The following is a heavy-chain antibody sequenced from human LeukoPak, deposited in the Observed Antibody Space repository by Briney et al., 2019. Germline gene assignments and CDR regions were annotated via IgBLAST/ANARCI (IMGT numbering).Heavy chain of an antibody. J-gene: IGHJ5*02. D-gene: IGHD3-16*02. CDR1: GGSFSGYY. CDR3: ARMSGSSSYTGWFDP. Sequence: SETLSLTCAVYGGSFSGYYWSWIRQPPGKGLEWIGEINHSGSTNYNPSLKSRVTISVDTSKNQFSLKLSSVTAADTAVYHCARMSGSSSYTGWFDPWGQGTLVTVSS. V-gene: IGHV4-34*01. CDR2: INHSGST.